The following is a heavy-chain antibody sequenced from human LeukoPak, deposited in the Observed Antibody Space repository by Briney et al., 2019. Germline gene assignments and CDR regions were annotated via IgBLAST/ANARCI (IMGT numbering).Heavy chain of an antibody. CDR3: ARARGYSYGYYY. V-gene: IGHV1-58*01. D-gene: IGHD5-18*01. CDR1: GFTFTSSA. Sequence: SVKVSCKASGFTFTSSAVQWVRQARGQRLEWIGWIVVGSGNTNYAQKFQGRVTITRDTSASTAYMELSSLRSEDTAVYYCARARGYSYGYYYWGQGTLVTVSS. CDR2: IVVGSGNT. J-gene: IGHJ4*02.